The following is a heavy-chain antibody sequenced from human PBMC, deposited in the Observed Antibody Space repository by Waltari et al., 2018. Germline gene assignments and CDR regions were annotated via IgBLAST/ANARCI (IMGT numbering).Heavy chain of an antibody. Sequence: QVQLQESGPGLVKPSQTLSLTCTVSGGSIRSGGYYWSWIRQHPGKGLEWIGYIYYSGSTYYNPSLKSRVTKSVDTSKNQFSLKLSSVTAADTAVYYCASTVEMATKRAFDIWGQGTMVTVSS. CDR1: GGSIRSGGYY. CDR2: IYYSGST. CDR3: ASTVEMATKRAFDI. D-gene: IGHD5-12*01. V-gene: IGHV4-31*03. J-gene: IGHJ3*02.